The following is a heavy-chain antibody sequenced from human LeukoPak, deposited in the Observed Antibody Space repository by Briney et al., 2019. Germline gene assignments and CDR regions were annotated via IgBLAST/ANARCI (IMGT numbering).Heavy chain of an antibody. J-gene: IGHJ6*03. CDR1: GGSISSSSYY. Sequence: SETLSLTCTVSGGSISSSSYYWGWIRQPPGKGLEWIGSIYYSGSTYYNPSLKSRVTISVDTSKNQFSLKLSSVTAADTAVYYCHCGWYGEYYYYYYMDVWGKGTTVTVSS. CDR2: IYYSGST. V-gene: IGHV4-39*07. CDR3: HCGWYGEYYYYYYMDV. D-gene: IGHD6-19*01.